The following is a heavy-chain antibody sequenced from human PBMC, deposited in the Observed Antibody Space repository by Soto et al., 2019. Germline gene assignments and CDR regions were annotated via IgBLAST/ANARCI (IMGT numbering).Heavy chain of an antibody. CDR3: ATRSGYCSSTSCPYYYYYMDV. D-gene: IGHD2-2*01. CDR2: IWYDGSNK. V-gene: IGHV3-33*01. CDR1: GFTFSSYG. Sequence: QVQLVESGGGVVQPGRSLRLSCAASGFTFSSYGMHWVRQAPGKGLEWVAVIWYDGSNKYYADSVKGRFTISRDNSKNTLYLQMNSLRAEDTAVYYCATRSGYCSSTSCPYYYYYMDVWGKGTTVTVSS. J-gene: IGHJ6*03.